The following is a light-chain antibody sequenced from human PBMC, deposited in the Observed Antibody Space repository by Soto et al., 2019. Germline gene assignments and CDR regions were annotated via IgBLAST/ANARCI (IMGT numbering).Light chain of an antibody. CDR1: ESVTSG. CDR3: QQYNIWPLWT. Sequence: EIVMTQSPATLSVSPGDRATLSCRASESVTSGLAWYQQKPGQPPRLLIYAASTRATDVPARFSGGGSETEFTLTISSLQSEDFAVYFCQQYNIWPLWTFGQGTKVEIK. J-gene: IGKJ1*01. CDR2: AAS. V-gene: IGKV3-15*01.